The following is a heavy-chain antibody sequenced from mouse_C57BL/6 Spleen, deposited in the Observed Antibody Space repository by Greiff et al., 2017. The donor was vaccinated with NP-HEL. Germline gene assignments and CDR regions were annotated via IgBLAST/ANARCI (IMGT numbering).Heavy chain of an antibody. CDR2: IRLKSDNYAT. J-gene: IGHJ2*01. V-gene: IGHV6-3*01. Sequence: EVKLMESGGGLVQPGGSMKLSCVASGFTFSNYWINWVRQSPEKGLEWVAQIRLKSDNYATHYAESVKGRFTISRDDSKSSVYLQMNNLRAEDTGIYYCTGPNFDYWGQGTTLTVSS. CDR1: GFTFSNYW. CDR3: TGPNFDY.